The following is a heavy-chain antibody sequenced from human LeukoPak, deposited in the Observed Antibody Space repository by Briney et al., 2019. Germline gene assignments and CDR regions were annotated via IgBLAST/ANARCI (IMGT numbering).Heavy chain of an antibody. CDR2: INAYNGNT. CDR3: ARDTPQHLKRFDY. CDR1: GYTLNKFG. D-gene: IGHD6-13*01. Sequence: ASVKVSCKASGYTLNKFGMSWVRHAPGQGLECLEWINAYNGNTKLGEKFQGRVTMTTDTSTSTVYMELTSLRTDDTAVYFCARDTPQHLKRFDYWGQGTLITVSS. J-gene: IGHJ4*02. V-gene: IGHV1-18*01.